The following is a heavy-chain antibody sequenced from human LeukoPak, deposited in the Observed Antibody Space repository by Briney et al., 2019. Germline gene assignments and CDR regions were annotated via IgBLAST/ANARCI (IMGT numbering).Heavy chain of an antibody. CDR2: ISGSGGST. V-gene: IGHV3-23*01. D-gene: IGHD5-18*01. J-gene: IGHJ4*02. CDR1: GFTFSSYA. Sequence: GGSLRLSCAASGFTFSSYAMSWVRQAPGKGLEWVSAISGSGGSTYYADSVKGRFTISRDNSKNTLYLQMNSLRAEDTAVYYCARDPGVADTAMNYFDYWGQGTLVTVSS. CDR3: ARDPGVADTAMNYFDY.